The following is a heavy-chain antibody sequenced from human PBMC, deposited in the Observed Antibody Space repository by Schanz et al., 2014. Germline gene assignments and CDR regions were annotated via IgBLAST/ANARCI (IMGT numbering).Heavy chain of an antibody. CDR3: VRVSFADPRLYRGMDRDIDY. CDR2: ISGGGGTT. D-gene: IGHD5-18*01. J-gene: IGHJ4*02. Sequence: EVQLVESGGGLVQPGGSLRLSCAASGFSVGNKYMNWVRQAPGKGLEWVSAISGGGGTTYDTDPVKGRFTISRDNSKNSLYLQMNSLRAEDAAVYYCVRVSFADPRLYRGMDRDIDYWGQGTLVTVSS. CDR1: GFSVGNKY. V-gene: IGHV3-66*01.